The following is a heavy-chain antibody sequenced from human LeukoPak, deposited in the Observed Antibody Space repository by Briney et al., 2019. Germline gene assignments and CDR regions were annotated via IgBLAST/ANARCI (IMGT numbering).Heavy chain of an antibody. J-gene: IGHJ6*03. V-gene: IGHV1-46*01. D-gene: IGHD3-10*01. CDR2: INPSGGST. CDR3: ARGRDYGSVDYYYMDV. CDR1: GYSFTSYY. Sequence: ASVKVSCKASGYSFTSYYMHWVRQAPGQGLEWMGIINPSGGSTSYAQKFQGRVTMTRDMSTSTVYMELSSLRSEDTAVYYCARGRDYGSVDYYYMDVWGKGTTVTVSS.